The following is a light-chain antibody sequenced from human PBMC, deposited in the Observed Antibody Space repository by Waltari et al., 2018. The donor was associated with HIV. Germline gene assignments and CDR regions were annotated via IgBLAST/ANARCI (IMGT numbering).Light chain of an antibody. J-gene: IGLJ2*01. CDR1: TGAVTSGHS. V-gene: IGLV7-46*01. CDR3: LLSYGGPRV. CDR2: DTS. Sequence: QAVVTQEPSLTVSPGGTVTLTSGSSTGAVTSGHSPYWFQQRPGQAPRTLIHDTSNKHSWTPARFSGSLLGGKAALTLSGAQPEDEAEYYCLLSYGGPRVFGGGTKLTVL.